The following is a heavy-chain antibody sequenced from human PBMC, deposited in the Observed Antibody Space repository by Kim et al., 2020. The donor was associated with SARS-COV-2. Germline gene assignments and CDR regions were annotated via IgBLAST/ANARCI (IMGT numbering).Heavy chain of an antibody. J-gene: IGHJ4*02. D-gene: IGHD6-13*01. CDR3: AKAGQRLVWGYFDY. V-gene: IGHV3-23*01. Sequence: GGSLRLSCTASGFTFSSYAMTWVRQAPGKGLEWVSGISDSGGRPYYADSVKGRFTISRDNSKNTLYLQISTLRAEDTALYYCAKAGQRLVWGYFDYWGQGTVVTVSS. CDR2: ISDSGGRP. CDR1: GFTFSSYA.